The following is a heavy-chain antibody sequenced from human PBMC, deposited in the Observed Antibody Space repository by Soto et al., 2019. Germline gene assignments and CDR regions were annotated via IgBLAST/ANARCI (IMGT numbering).Heavy chain of an antibody. V-gene: IGHV4-61*01. D-gene: IGHD3-22*01. CDR1: GDPVSSGSFY. CDR2: VYYTGNS. J-gene: IGHJ4*02. Sequence: SETLSLTCTVSGDPVSSGSFYWSWIRQPPGKGLEWIGYVYYTGNSNNNPSLNSRVTISIDTSKNEFSLKLRSVTAADTAVYYCARKDYDSRIDFWGQGTLVTVSS. CDR3: ARKDYDSRIDF.